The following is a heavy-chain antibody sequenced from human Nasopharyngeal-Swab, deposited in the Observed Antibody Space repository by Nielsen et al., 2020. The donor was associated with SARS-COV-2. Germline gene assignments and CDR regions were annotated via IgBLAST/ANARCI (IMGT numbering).Heavy chain of an antibody. D-gene: IGHD4-11*01. V-gene: IGHV3-30*03. J-gene: IGHJ4*02. CDR3: ATITVTTIFDY. CDR1: GFTFSSYG. Sequence: GESLKISCAASGFTFSSYGMHGVGQAPGKGLEWVAVISYDGRNKYYAASVKGRITISRDNSKKTLYLQMNSLRAEDTAVYYCATITVTTIFDYWGQGTLVTVSS. CDR2: ISYDGRNK.